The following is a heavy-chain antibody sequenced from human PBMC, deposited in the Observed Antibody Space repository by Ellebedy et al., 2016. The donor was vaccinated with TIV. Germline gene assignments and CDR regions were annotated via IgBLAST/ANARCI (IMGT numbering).Heavy chain of an antibody. Sequence: PGGSLRLSCAASEFTFSSYGMHWVRQAPGKGLEWVAVIWFDGSNKYYADSVKGRFTISRDNSKNTLYLQMNSLRAEDTAVYYCARDRISASGIFDYWGQGTLVTVSS. CDR2: IWFDGSNK. CDR1: EFTFSSYG. D-gene: IGHD6-13*01. J-gene: IGHJ4*02. CDR3: ARDRISASGIFDY. V-gene: IGHV3-33*08.